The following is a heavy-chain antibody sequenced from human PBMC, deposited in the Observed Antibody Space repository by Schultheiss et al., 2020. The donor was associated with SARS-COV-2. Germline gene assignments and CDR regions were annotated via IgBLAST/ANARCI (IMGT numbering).Heavy chain of an antibody. CDR2: INSDGSST. J-gene: IGHJ4*02. CDR1: GFTFSSYW. D-gene: IGHD3-10*01. CDR3: AKGSNVQGYLDY. V-gene: IGHV3-74*01. Sequence: GGSLRLSCAASGFTFSSYWMHWVRQVPGKGLVWVSRINSDGSSTSYADSVKGRFTISRDNAENTLYLQMNSLRAEDTAVYYCAKGSNVQGYLDYWGQGTLVTVSS.